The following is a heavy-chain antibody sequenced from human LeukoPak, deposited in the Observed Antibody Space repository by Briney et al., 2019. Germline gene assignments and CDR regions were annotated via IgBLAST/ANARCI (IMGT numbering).Heavy chain of an antibody. D-gene: IGHD3-3*01. CDR2: IYSGGST. Sequence: GGSLRLSCAASGFTVSSNYMSWVRQAPGKGLEWVSVIYSGGSTYYADSVKGRFTISRDNSKNTLYLQMNSLRAEDTAVYYCARGDGKDDFWRGYHYYYYGMDVWGQGTTVTVSS. J-gene: IGHJ6*02. V-gene: IGHV3-53*01. CDR3: ARGDGKDDFWRGYHYYYYGMDV. CDR1: GFTVSSNY.